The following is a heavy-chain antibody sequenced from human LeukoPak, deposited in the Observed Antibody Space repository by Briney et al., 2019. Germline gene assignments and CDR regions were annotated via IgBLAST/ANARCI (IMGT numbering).Heavy chain of an antibody. CDR2: IRYDGSNK. D-gene: IGHD4-17*01. V-gene: IGHV3-30*02. J-gene: IGHJ6*03. CDR3: AKVPTTLHYYYYMDV. CDR1: GFTFSSYG. Sequence: PGGSLRLSCAASGFTFSSYGMHWVRQAPGKGLEWVAFIRYDGSNKYYADSVKGRFTISRDNSKNTLYLQMNSLRAEDTAVYYCAKVPTTLHYYYYMDVWGKGTTVTISS.